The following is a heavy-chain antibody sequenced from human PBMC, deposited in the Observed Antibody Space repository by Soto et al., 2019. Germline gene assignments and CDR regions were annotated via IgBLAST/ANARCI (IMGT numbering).Heavy chain of an antibody. Sequence: GGSLRLSCAASGFTFSSYAMSWVRQAPGKGLEWVSAISGSGGSTYYADSVKGRFTISRDNSKNTLYLQMNSLRAEDTAVYYCAKDHGLLWFGPAQALAGIDYWGQGTLVTVSS. CDR3: AKDHGLLWFGPAQALAGIDY. CDR1: GFTFSSYA. CDR2: ISGSGGST. D-gene: IGHD3-10*01. V-gene: IGHV3-23*01. J-gene: IGHJ4*02.